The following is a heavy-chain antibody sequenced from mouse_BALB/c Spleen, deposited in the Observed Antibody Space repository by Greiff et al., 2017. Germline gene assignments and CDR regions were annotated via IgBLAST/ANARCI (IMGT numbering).Heavy chain of an antibody. CDR3: AYYYGSSYGAWFAY. CDR1: GFNIKDTY. D-gene: IGHD1-1*01. Sequence: EVQLQQSGAELVKPGASVKLSCTASGFNIKDTYMHWVKQRPEQGLEWIGRIDPANGNTKYDPKFQGKATITADTSSNTAYLQLSSLTSEDTAVYYCAYYYGSSYGAWFAYWGQGTLVTVSA. J-gene: IGHJ3*01. CDR2: IDPANGNT. V-gene: IGHV14-3*02.